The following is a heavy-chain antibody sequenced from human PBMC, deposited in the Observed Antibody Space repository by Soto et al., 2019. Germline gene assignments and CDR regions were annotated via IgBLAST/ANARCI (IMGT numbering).Heavy chain of an antibody. D-gene: IGHD5-18*01. CDR2: IYYSGST. V-gene: IGHV4-39*02. CDR3: ARDRVDTAMGIFDY. J-gene: IGHJ4*02. CDR1: GGSISSSSYY. Sequence: SETLSLTCTVSGGSISSSSYYWGWIRQPPGKGLEWIGSIYYSGSTYYNPSLKNRVTISVDRSKNQFSLKLSAVTAADTAVYYCARDRVDTAMGIFDYWGQGTLVTVSS.